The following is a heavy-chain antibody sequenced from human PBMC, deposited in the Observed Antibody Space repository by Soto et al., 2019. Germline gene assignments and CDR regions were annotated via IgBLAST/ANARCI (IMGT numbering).Heavy chain of an antibody. CDR3: ARLSRSGGGY. CDR1: GFSVSSNY. V-gene: IGHV3-53*01. D-gene: IGHD3-10*01. J-gene: IGHJ4*02. Sequence: GGSLRLCCAASGFSVSSNYMTWVRQAPGKGLEWVSVIYAAGNTYYADSVKGRFTISRDNSKDMLYLQMNSLRAEDTAMYYCARLSRSGGGYWGQGTLVTVSS. CDR2: IYAAGNT.